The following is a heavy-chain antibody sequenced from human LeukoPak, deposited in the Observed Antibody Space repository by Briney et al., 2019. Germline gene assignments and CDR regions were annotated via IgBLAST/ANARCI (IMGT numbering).Heavy chain of an antibody. CDR2: INEEGSEK. Sequence: GGSLSLSCAASGFTSSSYSMSWVRQAPGGGREWVAYINEEGSEKYYVDSVKGRFTISRDNAKNSVFLQMNSLRAEDTAVYYCARDRSRWFYWGQGTLVTVSS. CDR3: ARDRSRWFY. J-gene: IGHJ4*02. CDR1: GFTSSSYS. D-gene: IGHD3-10*01. V-gene: IGHV3-7*01.